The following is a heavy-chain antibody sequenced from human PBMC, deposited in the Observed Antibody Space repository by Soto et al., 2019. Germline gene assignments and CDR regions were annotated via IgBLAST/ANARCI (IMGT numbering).Heavy chain of an antibody. J-gene: IGHJ6*02. CDR3: ARCCGGDCHHGMDV. D-gene: IGHD2-21*02. Sequence: QVQLQESGPGLVKPSQTLSLTCTVSGGSISSGGYYWSWIRQHPGKGLEWIGYIYYSGSTYYTPSLKSGVTIAVNTSKNQFSLKLSSVTAADTAVYYCARCCGGDCHHGMDVWGQGTTVTVSS. V-gene: IGHV4-31*03. CDR2: IYYSGST. CDR1: GGSISSGGYY.